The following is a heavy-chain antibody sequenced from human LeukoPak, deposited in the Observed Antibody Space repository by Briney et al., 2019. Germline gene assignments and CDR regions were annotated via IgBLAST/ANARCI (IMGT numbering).Heavy chain of an antibody. CDR2: IYHSGST. CDR3: ARDGGYSSSWFPPEYMDV. J-gene: IGHJ6*03. V-gene: IGHV4-30-2*01. Sequence: SETLSLTCTVSGGSISSGGYYWSWIRQPPGKGLEWIGYIYHSGSTYYNPSLKSRVTISVDTSKNQFSLKLSSVTAADTAVYYCARDGGYSSSWFPPEYMDVWGKGTTVTVSS. D-gene: IGHD6-13*01. CDR1: GGSISSGGYY.